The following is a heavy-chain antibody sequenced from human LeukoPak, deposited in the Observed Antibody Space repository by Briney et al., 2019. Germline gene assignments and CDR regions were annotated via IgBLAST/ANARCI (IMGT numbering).Heavy chain of an antibody. J-gene: IGHJ6*02. CDR3: ATDGPAAMGADYLYGLDV. D-gene: IGHD2-2*01. CDR1: GGTFSSYA. V-gene: IGHV1-69*05. CDR2: IIPIFGTA. Sequence: GASVKVSCKASGGTFSSYAISWVRQAPGQGLEWMGGIIPIFGTANYAQKFQGRVTITTDESTSTAYMELSSLRSKDTAVYYCATDGPAAMGADYLYGLDVWGQGTTVSVSS.